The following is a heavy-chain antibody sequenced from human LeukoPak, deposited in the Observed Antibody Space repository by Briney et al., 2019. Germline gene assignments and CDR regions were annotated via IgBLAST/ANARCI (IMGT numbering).Heavy chain of an antibody. V-gene: IGHV3-23*01. CDR3: AKDRQVA. CDR1: GFTFSSYP. CDR2: ISDSGGDI. J-gene: IGHJ5*02. Sequence: PGGSLRLSCAASGFTFSSYPMSWVRQTPGKGLEWVSAISDSGGDIYYADSVKGRFTISRDNSKNTLYLQMNSLRVEDTAVYYCAKDRQVAWGQGTLVTVSS. D-gene: IGHD6-6*01.